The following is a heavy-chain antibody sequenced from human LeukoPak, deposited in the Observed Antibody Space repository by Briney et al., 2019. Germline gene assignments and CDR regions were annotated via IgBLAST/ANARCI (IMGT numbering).Heavy chain of an antibody. D-gene: IGHD1-14*01. Sequence: PGGSLRLSCAASGFTFSSYAMSWVRQAPGKGLEWVSAISGSGGSTYYADSVKGRFTISRDNSKNTLYLQMNSLRAEDTAVYYCVNFRKMEKGTPGGTIDYWGQGTLVTVSS. CDR3: VNFRKMEKGTPGGTIDY. CDR2: ISGSGGST. V-gene: IGHV3-23*01. J-gene: IGHJ4*02. CDR1: GFTFSSYA.